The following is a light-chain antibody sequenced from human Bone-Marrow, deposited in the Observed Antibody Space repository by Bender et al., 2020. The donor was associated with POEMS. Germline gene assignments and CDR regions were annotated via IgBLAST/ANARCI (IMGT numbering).Light chain of an antibody. CDR3: SSYTTSNTYV. CDR2: DVS. Sequence: QSALTQPASVSGSPGQSITISCTGTSSDVGAYNHVSWYQQHPGKAPKLMIYDVSNRPSGVSNRFSGSKSGNTASLTISGLQAEDEAEYYCSSYTTSNTYVFGSGTKVTVL. V-gene: IGLV2-14*03. J-gene: IGLJ1*01. CDR1: SSDVGAYNH.